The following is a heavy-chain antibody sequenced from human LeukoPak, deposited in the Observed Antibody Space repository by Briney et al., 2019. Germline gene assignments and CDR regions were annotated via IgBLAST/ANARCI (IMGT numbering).Heavy chain of an antibody. Sequence: SETLSLTCTVSGGSISSYYWSWIRQPPGKGLEWIGYIYYSGSTNYNPSLKSRVTISVDTSKNQFSLKLSSVTAADTAVYYCARDQDSSGYPDCWGQGTLVTVSS. J-gene: IGHJ4*02. CDR3: ARDQDSSGYPDC. V-gene: IGHV4-59*01. CDR2: IYYSGST. D-gene: IGHD3-22*01. CDR1: GGSISSYY.